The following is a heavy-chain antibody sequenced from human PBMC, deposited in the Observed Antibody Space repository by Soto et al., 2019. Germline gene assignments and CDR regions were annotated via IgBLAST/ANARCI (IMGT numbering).Heavy chain of an antibody. Sequence: SVKVSCKASGGTFSSYAISWVRQAPGQGLEWMGGIIPIFGTASYAQKFQGRVTITADESTSTAYMELSSLRSEDTAVYYCARAGTTDYYYYGMDVWGQGTTVTVS. CDR2: IIPIFGTA. V-gene: IGHV1-69*13. CDR1: GGTFSSYA. CDR3: ARAGTTDYYYYGMDV. D-gene: IGHD1-7*01. J-gene: IGHJ6*02.